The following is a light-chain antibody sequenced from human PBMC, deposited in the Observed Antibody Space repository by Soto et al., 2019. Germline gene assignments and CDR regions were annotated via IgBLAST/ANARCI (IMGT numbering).Light chain of an antibody. V-gene: IGKV3-20*01. CDR1: QSVSSSN. J-gene: IGKJ5*01. Sequence: EIVLTQSPGTLSLSPGERATLSCRASQSVSSSNLAWYQQKPGQAPRLLIYGASSKATGIPDRFSGSGFGTDFTFTISRLEPEDFAVYYCQQYGSSPITFGQGTRLE. CDR2: GAS. CDR3: QQYGSSPIT.